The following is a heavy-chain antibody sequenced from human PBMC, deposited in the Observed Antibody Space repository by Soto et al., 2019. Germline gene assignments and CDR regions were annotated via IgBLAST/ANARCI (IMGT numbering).Heavy chain of an antibody. J-gene: IGHJ6*02. CDR2: IDPSDSYT. CDR1: GYSFTSYW. V-gene: IGHV5-10-1*01. Sequence: GESLKISCKGSGYSFTSYWISWVRQMPGKGLEWMGRIDPSDSYTNYSPSFQGHVTISADKSISTAYLQWSSLKASDTAMYYCARHAAPMVRGVIAYYYYYYGMDVWGQGTTVTVSS. CDR3: ARHAAPMVRGVIAYYYYYYGMDV. D-gene: IGHD3-10*01.